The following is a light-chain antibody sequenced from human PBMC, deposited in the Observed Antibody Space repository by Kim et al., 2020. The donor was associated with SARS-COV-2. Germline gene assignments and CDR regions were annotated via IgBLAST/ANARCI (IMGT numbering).Light chain of an antibody. Sequence: SALSASLGDRVTITCRASETISNYLNWYQQKPGKAPKLLIYGATNLQSGVPSRFSGSGFGTDFSLIISSLQPEDFATYYCQQKGRFGQGTKVDIK. V-gene: IGKV1-39*01. CDR2: GAT. CDR1: ETISNY. J-gene: IGKJ1*01. CDR3: QQKGR.